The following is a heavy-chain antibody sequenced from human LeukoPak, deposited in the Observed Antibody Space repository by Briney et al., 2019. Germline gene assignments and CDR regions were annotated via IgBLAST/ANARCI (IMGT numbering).Heavy chain of an antibody. CDR1: GFTFSNAW. CDR2: IKSKTDGETT. D-gene: IGHD6-19*01. CDR3: TTGAYSSGWLSDY. Sequence: GGSLRLSCAASGFTFSNAWMNWVRQVPGKGLEWVGRIKSKTDGETTDYAAPVRGRFTISRDDSKTTLYLQMSSLKTEDTAIYYCTTGAYSSGWLSDYWGQGTLVTVST. V-gene: IGHV3-15*01. J-gene: IGHJ4*02.